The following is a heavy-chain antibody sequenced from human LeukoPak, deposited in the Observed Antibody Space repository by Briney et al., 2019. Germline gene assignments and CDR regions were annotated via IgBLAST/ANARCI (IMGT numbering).Heavy chain of an antibody. J-gene: IGHJ4*02. D-gene: IGHD6-19*01. CDR3: ARDGPSSGFDY. CDR2: IYSGDST. V-gene: IGHV3-53*01. CDR1: GFTVSSNY. Sequence: PGGSLRLSCAASGFTVSSNYMSWVRQAPGKGLEWVSVIYSGDSTYYADSVKGRFTISRDNSKNTLYLQMNSLRAEDTAVYYCARDGPSSGFDYWGQGTLVTVSS.